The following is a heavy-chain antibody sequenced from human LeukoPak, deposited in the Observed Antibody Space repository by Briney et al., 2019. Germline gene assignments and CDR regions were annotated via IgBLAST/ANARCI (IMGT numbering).Heavy chain of an antibody. CDR1: GFTFSSYE. CDR3: AGDSFYDSSGY. D-gene: IGHD3-22*01. J-gene: IGHJ4*02. Sequence: GGLRLSCAASGFTFSSYEMNWVRQAPGKGLEWVANIKQDGSEKYYVDSVKGRFTISRDNAKNSLYLQMNSLRAEDTAVYYCAGDSFYDSSGYWGQGTLVTVSS. CDR2: IKQDGSEK. V-gene: IGHV3-7*01.